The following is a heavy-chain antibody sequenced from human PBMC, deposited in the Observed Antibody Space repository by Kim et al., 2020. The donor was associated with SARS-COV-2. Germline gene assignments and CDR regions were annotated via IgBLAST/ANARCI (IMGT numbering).Heavy chain of an antibody. V-gene: IGHV4-61*03. CDR3: AREGTGVTAYGMDV. D-gene: IGHD4-4*01. J-gene: IGHJ6*02. Sequence: YNPSLNGRVTISIDTSKKHFSLNVTSVTAADTAVYYCAREGTGVTAYGMDVWGQGTTVIVSS.